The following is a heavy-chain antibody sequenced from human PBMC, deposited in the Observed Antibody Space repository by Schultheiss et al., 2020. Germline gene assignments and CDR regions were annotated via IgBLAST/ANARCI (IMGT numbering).Heavy chain of an antibody. D-gene: IGHD3-10*01. CDR3: ARDLRYYGSGSRDY. CDR1: GFTFSSYS. V-gene: IGHV3-21*01. Sequence: GGSLRLSCAASGFTFSSYSMNWVRQAPGKGLEWVSSISSSSSYIYYADSVKGRFTISRDNSKNTLYLQMNSLRAEDTAVYYCARDLRYYGSGSRDYWGQGTLVTVSS. J-gene: IGHJ4*02. CDR2: ISSSSSYI.